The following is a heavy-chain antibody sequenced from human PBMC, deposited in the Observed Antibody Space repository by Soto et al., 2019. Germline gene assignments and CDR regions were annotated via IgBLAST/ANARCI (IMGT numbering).Heavy chain of an antibody. CDR3: AGNYYDYVWGSYRSDYYYGMDV. CDR1: GGTFSSYA. D-gene: IGHD3-16*02. Sequence: SVKVSCKASGGTFSSYAISWVRQAPGQGLEWMGGIIPIFGTANYAQKFQGRVTITADESTSTAYMELSSLRSEDTAVYYCAGNYYDYVWGSYRSDYYYGMDVWG. J-gene: IGHJ6*02. CDR2: IIPIFGTA. V-gene: IGHV1-69*13.